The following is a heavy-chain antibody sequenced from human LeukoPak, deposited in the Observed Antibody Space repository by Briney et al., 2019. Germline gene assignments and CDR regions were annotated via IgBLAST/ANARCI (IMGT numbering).Heavy chain of an antibody. J-gene: IGHJ4*02. CDR2: INPDESEK. V-gene: IGHV3-7*01. D-gene: IGHD4-11*01. CDR3: VRDLHYSRLDY. CDR1: GLSFSTSW. Sequence: GGPLRLSCAVSGLSFSTSWMDWVRQAPGKGLEWVASINPDESEKYSAGSVKGRFTISRDNAKNSLFLQMENLRVEDTAFYYCVRDLHYSRLDYWGQGMLVAVSS.